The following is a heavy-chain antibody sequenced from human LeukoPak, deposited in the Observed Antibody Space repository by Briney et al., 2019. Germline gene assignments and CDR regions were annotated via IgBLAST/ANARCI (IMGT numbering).Heavy chain of an antibody. CDR2: IYYSGST. CDR3: ARLIFIAAVGSGIDP. J-gene: IGHJ5*02. D-gene: IGHD6-13*01. CDR1: GGSISSYY. V-gene: IGHV4-59*05. Sequence: PSETLSLTCTVSGGSISSYYWSWIRQPPGKGLEWIGSIYYSGSTYYNPSLKSRVTISVDTSKNQFSLKLTPVTAADTAVYYCARLIFIAAVGSGIDPWGQGTLVTVSS.